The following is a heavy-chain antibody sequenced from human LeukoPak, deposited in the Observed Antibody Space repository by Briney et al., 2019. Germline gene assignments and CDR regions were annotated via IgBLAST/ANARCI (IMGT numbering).Heavy chain of an antibody. CDR1: GFTFSSSS. D-gene: IGHD4-17*01. CDR3: ARDLHGDYPGDY. Sequence: PGGSLRLSCAASGFTFSSSSMNWVPQAPGKGLQWVSSISSSSTYIYYADSVKGRFTISRDNAKNSLYLQMNSLRDEDTAVYYCARDLHGDYPGDYWGQGTLVTVSS. CDR2: ISSSSTYI. J-gene: IGHJ4*02. V-gene: IGHV3-21*01.